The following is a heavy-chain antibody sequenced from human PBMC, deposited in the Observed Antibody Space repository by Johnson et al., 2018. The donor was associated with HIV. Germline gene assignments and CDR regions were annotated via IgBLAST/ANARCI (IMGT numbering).Heavy chain of an antibody. CDR3: SRSGGYPNAFDI. Sequence: QVQLVESGGGEVQPGRSLRLSCAASGFTFSDFGMHWVRQAPGKGLEWVSVIYSGGNTYYADSVKGRFTISRDNSKNSLFLQMNSLRVEDTAVYYCSRSGGYPNAFDIWGQGTMVTVSS. CDR1: GFTFSDFG. V-gene: IGHV3-NL1*01. D-gene: IGHD6-13*01. J-gene: IGHJ3*02. CDR2: IYSGGNT.